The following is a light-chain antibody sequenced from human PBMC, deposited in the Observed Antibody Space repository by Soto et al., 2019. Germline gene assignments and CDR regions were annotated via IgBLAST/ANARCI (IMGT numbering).Light chain of an antibody. CDR2: GAS. CDR1: QSVSSSY. V-gene: IGKV3-20*01. Sequence: ESALTQSPGTLSLSLGERATVSCKASQSVSSSYLAWYQQKPGQAPRLLIYGASSRATGIPDRFSGSGSGTDFTLTISRLEPEDFAVYYCQHYGSSWTFGQGTKVDI. CDR3: QHYGSSWT. J-gene: IGKJ1*01.